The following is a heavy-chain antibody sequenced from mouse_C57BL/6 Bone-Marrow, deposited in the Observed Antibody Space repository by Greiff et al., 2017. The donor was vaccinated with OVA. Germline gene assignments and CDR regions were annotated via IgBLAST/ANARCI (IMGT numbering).Heavy chain of an antibody. CDR1: GYTFTSYW. CDR2: INPSNGGT. J-gene: IGHJ2*01. Sequence: QVQLQPPGTELVKPGASVKLSCKASGYTFTSYWMHWVKQRPGQGLEWIGNINPSNGGTNYNEKFKSKATLTVDKSSSTAYMQLSSLTSEDSAVYYGARWGYYGSSYNFDYWGQGTTLTVSS. CDR3: ARWGYYGSSYNFDY. D-gene: IGHD1-1*01. V-gene: IGHV1-53*01.